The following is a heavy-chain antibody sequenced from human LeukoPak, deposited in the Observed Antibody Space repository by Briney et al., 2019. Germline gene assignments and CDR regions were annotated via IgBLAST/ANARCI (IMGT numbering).Heavy chain of an antibody. D-gene: IGHD2-2*01. CDR1: DFMFSRYG. Sequence: PGGSLRLSCVASDFMFSRYGMTWVRQAPGKGLEWVSSISGSGDSTYYADSVKGRFTISRDNSKNTLYLQMNSLRAEDTAGYFCAKELRASVVAPGGTGDAFDIWGQGTMVTVSS. V-gene: IGHV3-23*01. J-gene: IGHJ3*02. CDR2: ISGSGDST. CDR3: AKELRASVVAPGGTGDAFDI.